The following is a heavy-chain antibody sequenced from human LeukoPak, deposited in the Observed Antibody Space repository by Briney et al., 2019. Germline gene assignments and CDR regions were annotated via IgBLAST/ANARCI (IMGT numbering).Heavy chain of an antibody. CDR1: GFTFSSYA. V-gene: IGHV3-30*04. J-gene: IGHJ5*02. CDR3: ARGDFIEGDYGDGGWFDP. Sequence: PGGSLRLSCAASGFTFSSYAMHWVRQAPGKGLEWVAVISYDGSNKYYADSVKGRFTISRDNSKNTLYLQMNSLRAEDTAVYYCARGDFIEGDYGDGGWFDPWGQGTLVTVSS. CDR2: ISYDGSNK. D-gene: IGHD4-17*01.